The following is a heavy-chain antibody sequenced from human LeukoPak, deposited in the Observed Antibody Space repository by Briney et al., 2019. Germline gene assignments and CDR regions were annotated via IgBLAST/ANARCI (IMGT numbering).Heavy chain of an antibody. CDR3: AKTYYYASGSF. J-gene: IGHJ4*02. Sequence: GGSLRLSCAASGFSVSVNYMSWVRQAPGKGLEWVANIKHDGSEKYYVDSVKGRFTISRDNANNSLYLQMNSLRAEDTAVYYCAKTYYYASGSFWGQGTLVTVSS. CDR2: IKHDGSEK. CDR1: GFSVSVNY. V-gene: IGHV3-7*01. D-gene: IGHD3-10*01.